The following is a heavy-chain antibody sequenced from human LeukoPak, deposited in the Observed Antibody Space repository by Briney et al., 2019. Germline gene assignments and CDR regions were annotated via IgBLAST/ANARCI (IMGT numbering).Heavy chain of an antibody. J-gene: IGHJ4*02. Sequence: SSETLSLTCTVSGDSITSSDYYWGWIRQPPGKGLEWIGSIYYSGSTYYNPSLKSRVTISVDTSKNQFSLKLSSVTAADTAVYYCARGYYYGSGNWGQGTLVTVSS. D-gene: IGHD3-10*01. CDR1: GDSITSSDYY. CDR3: ARGYYYGSGN. CDR2: IYYSGST. V-gene: IGHV4-39*01.